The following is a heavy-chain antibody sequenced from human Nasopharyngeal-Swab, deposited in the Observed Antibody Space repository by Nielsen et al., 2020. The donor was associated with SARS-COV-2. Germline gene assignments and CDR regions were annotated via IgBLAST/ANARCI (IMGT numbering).Heavy chain of an antibody. CDR3: AKDFLRSARFLTYYMDV. Sequence: GGSLRLSCAASGFTFSSYAMSWVRQAPGKGLEWVSAISGSGGSTYYADSVKGRFTISRDNSKNTLYLQMNSLRAEDTAVYYCAKDFLRSARFLTYYMDVWGKGTTVTVSS. CDR1: GFTFSSYA. D-gene: IGHD3-3*01. J-gene: IGHJ6*03. V-gene: IGHV3-23*01. CDR2: ISGSGGST.